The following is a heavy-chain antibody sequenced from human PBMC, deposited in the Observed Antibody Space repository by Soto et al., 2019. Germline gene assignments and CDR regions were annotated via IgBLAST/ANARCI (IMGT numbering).Heavy chain of an antibody. J-gene: IGHJ6*02. D-gene: IGHD3-3*01. Sequence: PGGSLRLSCAASGFTFSSYGMHWVRQAPGKGLEWVAVISYDGSNKYYADSVKGRFTISRDNSKNTLYLQMNSLRAEDTAVYYCAKGPLLPLRFLEWFRPPRGGDYYYGMDVWGQGTTVTVSS. CDR2: ISYDGSNK. CDR3: AKGPLLPLRFLEWFRPPRGGDYYYGMDV. V-gene: IGHV3-30*18. CDR1: GFTFSSYG.